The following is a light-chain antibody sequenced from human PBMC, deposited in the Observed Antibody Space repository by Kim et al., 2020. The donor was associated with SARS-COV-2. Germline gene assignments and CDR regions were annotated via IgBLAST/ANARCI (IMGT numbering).Light chain of an antibody. Sequence: SVGDRDTITGRASQSISMYLAWYQQRPGTAPRLLIYDAASLKSGVPSRFSGSGSGTEFTLTISSLQPDDFATYYCQKYNRFSAYTFGQGTKLEI. CDR3: QKYNRFSAYT. V-gene: IGKV1-5*01. J-gene: IGKJ2*01. CDR2: DAA. CDR1: QSISMY.